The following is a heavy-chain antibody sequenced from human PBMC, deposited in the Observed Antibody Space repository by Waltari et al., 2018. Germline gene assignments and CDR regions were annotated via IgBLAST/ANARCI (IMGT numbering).Heavy chain of an antibody. CDR2: ITWDGGDT. D-gene: IGHD3-22*01. J-gene: IGHJ4*02. CDR1: GFNFYDFG. Sequence: EVHLVDSGGGVVRPGGSLRLSCVASGFNFYDFGMSWVGQVPGKGLEWVSGITWDGGDTGYADFVKGRFTISRDNAKNSLFLQMDSLRAEDTALYFCARIQFYDNNDYRYFDYWGQGTLVTVSS. CDR3: ARIQFYDNNDYRYFDY. V-gene: IGHV3-20*04.